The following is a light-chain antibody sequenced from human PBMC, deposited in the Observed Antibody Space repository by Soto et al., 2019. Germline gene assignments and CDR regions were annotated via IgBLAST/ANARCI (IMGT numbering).Light chain of an antibody. CDR1: QRVSSSY. Sequence: EIVLTQSPGTLSLSPGETATLSCRASQRVSSSYVAWYQQKPGQAPRLLLYGTSTRATGIPDRFSGSGSGTDFTLTISRLEPEDFAVYSCQQYGISPSTCGQGTKVEIK. J-gene: IGKJ1*01. V-gene: IGKV3-20*01. CDR2: GTS. CDR3: QQYGISPST.